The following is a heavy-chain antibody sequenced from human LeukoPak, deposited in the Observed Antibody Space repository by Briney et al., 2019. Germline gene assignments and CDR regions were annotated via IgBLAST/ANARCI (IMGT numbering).Heavy chain of an antibody. V-gene: IGHV3-30-3*01. CDR1: GFTFSSYA. CDR3: ARSSIAAASPLFDY. J-gene: IGHJ4*02. CDR2: ISYDGSNK. D-gene: IGHD6-13*01. Sequence: PGRSLRLSCAASGFTFSSYAMHWVRQAPGKGLEWVAVISYDGSNKYYADSVKGRFTISRDNSKNTLYLQMNSLRAEDTAVYYCARSSIAAASPLFDYWGQGTLVTVSS.